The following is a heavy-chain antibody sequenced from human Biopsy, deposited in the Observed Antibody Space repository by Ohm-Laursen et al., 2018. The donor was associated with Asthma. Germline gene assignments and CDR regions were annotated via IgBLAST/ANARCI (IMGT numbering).Heavy chain of an antibody. Sequence: GSLRLSCAASGFTFRSYWMSWVRQAPGKGLEWVANIKEDGSEKYYVDSVKSRFTISRDNAKNSLYLQMNSLRAEETAVYYCARARESSSWVSAFDIWGQGTKVTVSS. CDR2: IKEDGSEK. CDR1: GFTFRSYW. V-gene: IGHV3-7*01. CDR3: ARARESSSWVSAFDI. D-gene: IGHD6-6*01. J-gene: IGHJ3*02.